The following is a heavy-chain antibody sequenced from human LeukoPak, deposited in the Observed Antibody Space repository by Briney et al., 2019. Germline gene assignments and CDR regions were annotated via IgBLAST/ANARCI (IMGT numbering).Heavy chain of an antibody. CDR1: GGSISSYY. D-gene: IGHD3-16*02. Sequence: PSETLSLTCTVSGGSISSYYWSWIRQPPGKELEWIGYIYYSGSTNYNPSLKSRVTISVDTSKNQFSLKLSSVTAADTAVYYCARQGGVIAKIDYWGQGTLVTVSS. CDR3: ARQGGVIAKIDY. CDR2: IYYSGST. V-gene: IGHV4-59*08. J-gene: IGHJ4*02.